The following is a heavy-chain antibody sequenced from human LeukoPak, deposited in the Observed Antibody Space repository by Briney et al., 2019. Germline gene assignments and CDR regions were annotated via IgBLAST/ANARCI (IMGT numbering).Heavy chain of an antibody. J-gene: IGHJ4*02. D-gene: IGHD1-20*01. CDR1: GFTFSSYW. Sequence: GGSLRLSCAASGFTFSSYWMHWVRQAPGKGLVWVSRINSDGSTITYGDSVKGRFTISRDNAKNTLYLQMNSLRAEDTAVYYCARVTVSSSEVIFDYWGRGSLVTVSP. CDR2: INSDGSTI. CDR3: ARVTVSSSEVIFDY. V-gene: IGHV3-74*01.